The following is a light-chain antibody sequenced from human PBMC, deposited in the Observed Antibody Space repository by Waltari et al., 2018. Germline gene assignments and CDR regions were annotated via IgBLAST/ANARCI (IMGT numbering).Light chain of an antibody. J-gene: IGLJ3*02. Sequence: QSVLTQPPSTSEPPGQRVTIPCSGSRPNIGTYGVNWYQQVPGTAHKLLIRTDTQRPSGVPARFSGSKSGTSASLAISGLQSEDEANYFCAAWDDSLNAWVFGGGTKLTVL. CDR1: RPNIGTYG. CDR3: AAWDDSLNAWV. V-gene: IGLV1-44*01. CDR2: TDT.